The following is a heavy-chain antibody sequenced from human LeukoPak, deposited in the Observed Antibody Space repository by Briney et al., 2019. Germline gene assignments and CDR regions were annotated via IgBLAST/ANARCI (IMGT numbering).Heavy chain of an antibody. CDR1: GYSISSGYY. J-gene: IGHJ4*02. CDR3: ARSVPYYDILTAYWDY. V-gene: IGHV4-38-2*02. Sequence: SETLSLTCTVSGYSISSGYYWGWIRQPPGKGLEWIGSIYHSGSTYYNPSLKSRVTISVDTSKNRFSLKLSSVTAADTAVYYCARSVPYYDILTAYWDYWGQGTLVTVSS. D-gene: IGHD3-9*01. CDR2: IYHSGST.